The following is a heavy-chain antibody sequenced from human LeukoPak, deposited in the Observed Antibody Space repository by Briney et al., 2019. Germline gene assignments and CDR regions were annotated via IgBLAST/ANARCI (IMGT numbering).Heavy chain of an antibody. V-gene: IGHV3-53*01. Sequence: GGSLRLSCAASGFTVSRNYYMNWVRQAPGKGLEWVSVIYSAGSTYYADSVKGRFTISRDNSKNTVYLQMNGLRAEDTAVYYCAKSYGDYLGYFDSWGQGTLVTVSS. D-gene: IGHD4-17*01. J-gene: IGHJ4*02. CDR2: IYSAGST. CDR1: GFTVSRNY. CDR3: AKSYGDYLGYFDS.